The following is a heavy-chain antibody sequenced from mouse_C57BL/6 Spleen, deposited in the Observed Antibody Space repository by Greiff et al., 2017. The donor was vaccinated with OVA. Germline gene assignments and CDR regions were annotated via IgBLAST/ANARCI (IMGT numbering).Heavy chain of an antibody. J-gene: IGHJ3*01. CDR2: IDPENGDT. CDR1: GFNIKDDY. D-gene: IGHD2-1*01. Sequence: EVNVVESGAELVRPGASVKLSCTASGFNIKDDYMHWVKQRPEQGLEWIGWIDPENGDTEYASKFQGKATITADTSSNTAYLQLSSLTSEDTAVYYCTPIYYGKGSRFAYWGQGTLVTVSA. V-gene: IGHV14-4*01. CDR3: TPIYYGKGSRFAY.